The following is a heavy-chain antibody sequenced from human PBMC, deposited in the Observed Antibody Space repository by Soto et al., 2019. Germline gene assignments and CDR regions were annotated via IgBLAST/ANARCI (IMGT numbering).Heavy chain of an antibody. CDR3: ARGKRERLTLSIYYYYGMDV. J-gene: IGHJ6*02. Sequence: QLQLQESGPRLVRPSETLSLTCSVSGGSISSRNYYWGWIRQPPGKGLEWIGTIFHTGSTSYNPSLKSRVTISVDTSKTQFSRRLSSVTAADTAVYYCARGKRERLTLSIYYYYGMDVWGQGTTVTVSS. CDR1: GGSISSRNYY. V-gene: IGHV4-39*01. D-gene: IGHD3-10*01. CDR2: IFHTGST.